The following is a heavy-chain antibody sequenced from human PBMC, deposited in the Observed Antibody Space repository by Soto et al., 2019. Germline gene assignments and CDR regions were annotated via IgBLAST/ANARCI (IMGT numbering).Heavy chain of an antibody. J-gene: IGHJ4*02. V-gene: IGHV4-59*01. CDR1: GGSITSYF. CDR3: ARDRYYDSTGYYDY. CDR2: IYYSGST. Sequence: SETLSLTCAVSGGSITSYFWSWIRQSPGKGLEWIGYIYYSGSTKYNPSLQSRVTMSVDTSENQFSLKLSSVTAADTAMYYCARDRYYDSTGYYDYWGQGTLVTVSS. D-gene: IGHD3-22*01.